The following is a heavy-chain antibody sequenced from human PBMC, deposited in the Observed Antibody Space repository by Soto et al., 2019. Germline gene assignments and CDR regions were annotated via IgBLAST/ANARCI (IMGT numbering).Heavy chain of an antibody. CDR3: ARMGYSSSWFPDAFDI. Sequence: SETLSLTCAVSGGSISSGGYYWSWIRQHPGKGLEWIGYIYYSGSTYYNPSLKSRVTISVDTSKNQFSLKLSSVTAADTAVYYCARMGYSSSWFPDAFDIWGQGTMVTVSS. D-gene: IGHD6-13*01. CDR1: GGSISSGGYY. V-gene: IGHV4-31*11. CDR2: IYYSGST. J-gene: IGHJ3*02.